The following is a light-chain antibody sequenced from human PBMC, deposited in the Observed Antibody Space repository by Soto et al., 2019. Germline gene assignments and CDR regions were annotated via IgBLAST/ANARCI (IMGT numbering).Light chain of an antibody. J-gene: IGKJ1*01. CDR1: QSVTASF. CDR2: AAS. Sequence: EIVLTQSPGTLSLSPGGRATLSCRASQSVTASFLAWYQHKPGQSPRLLIGAASSRATGIPDRFSGSGSGTDFTLTISRLEPEDCAVYFCQQYGSSPPTFGQGTKVDIK. V-gene: IGKV3-20*01. CDR3: QQYGSSPPT.